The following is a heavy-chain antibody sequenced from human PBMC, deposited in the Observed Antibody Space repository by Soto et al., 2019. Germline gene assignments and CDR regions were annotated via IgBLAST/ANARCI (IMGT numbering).Heavy chain of an antibody. CDR2: IYYSGST. Sequence: QVQLQESGPGLVKPSQTLSLTCTVSGGSISSGGYYWSWIRQHPGKGLEWIGYIYYSGSTYYNPSLKSRVTISVGTSKTQFSLKLSSVTAADTAVYYCARVCGGDCHYGMDVWGQGTTVTVSS. J-gene: IGHJ6*02. V-gene: IGHV4-31*03. D-gene: IGHD2-21*02. CDR1: GGSISSGGYY. CDR3: ARVCGGDCHYGMDV.